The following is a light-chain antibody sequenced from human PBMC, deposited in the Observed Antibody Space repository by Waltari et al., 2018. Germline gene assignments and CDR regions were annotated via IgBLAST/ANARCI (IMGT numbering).Light chain of an antibody. J-gene: IGKJ3*01. V-gene: IGKV3-20*01. CDR3: QQYDSSVT. Sequence: EVMLTQSPGTLSLSPGERATLSCRASQSISTYLAWYQQKPGQAPRLLIYGASSRATGIPDRFSGSGSGTDFTLSISSLEPEDFAVYYCQQYDSSVTFGPGTKVDIK. CDR1: QSISTY. CDR2: GAS.